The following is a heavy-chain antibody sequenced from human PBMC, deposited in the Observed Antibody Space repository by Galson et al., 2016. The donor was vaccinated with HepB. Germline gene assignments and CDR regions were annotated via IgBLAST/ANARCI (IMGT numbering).Heavy chain of an antibody. V-gene: IGHV2-5*02. J-gene: IGHJ4*02. D-gene: IGHD1-26*01. CDR2: IYWDEDK. CDR1: GVSANTSRLD. CDR3: AHVRDGLELYFDS. Sequence: PALVKPTQTLTLTCSFSGVSANTSRLDVGWIRQPPGKALEWLAPIYWDEDKRYNPSLKNRLSITKDTSKTEVVLTMTNIYPVDTATYFCAHVRDGLELYFDSWGQGTLVTVSS.